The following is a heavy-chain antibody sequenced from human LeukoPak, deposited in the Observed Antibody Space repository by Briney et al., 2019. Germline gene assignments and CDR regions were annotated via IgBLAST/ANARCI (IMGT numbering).Heavy chain of an antibody. CDR1: GFTFDDYA. J-gene: IGHJ3*02. CDR3: AKGRITMIVVVEDAFDI. CDR2: ISWNSGSI. Sequence: PGGSLRLSCAASGFTFDDYAMHWVRQAPGKGLEWVSGISWNSGSIGYADSVKGRFTISRDNAKNSLYLQMNSLRAEDTALYYCAKGRITMIVVVEDAFDIWGQGTMVTVSS. V-gene: IGHV3-9*01. D-gene: IGHD3-22*01.